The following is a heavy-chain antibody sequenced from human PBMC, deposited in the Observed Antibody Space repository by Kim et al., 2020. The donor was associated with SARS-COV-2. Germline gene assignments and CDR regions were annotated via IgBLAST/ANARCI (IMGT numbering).Heavy chain of an antibody. V-gene: IGHV4-34*01. CDR2: INHSGST. J-gene: IGHJ4*02. Sequence: SETLSLTCAVYGGSFSGYYWSWIRQPPGKGLEWIGEINHSGSTNYNPSLKSRVTISVDTSKNQFSLKLSSVTAADTAVYYCARGLKWFGTRKGTFDYWGQGTLVTVSS. CDR3: ARGLKWFGTRKGTFDY. CDR1: GGSFSGYY. D-gene: IGHD3-10*01.